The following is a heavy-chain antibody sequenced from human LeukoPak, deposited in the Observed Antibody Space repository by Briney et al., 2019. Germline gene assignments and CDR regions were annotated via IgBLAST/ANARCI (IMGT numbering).Heavy chain of an antibody. J-gene: IGHJ5*02. V-gene: IGHV3-23*01. D-gene: IGHD3-16*01. CDR3: AKWDAYIES. CDR1: GFTFNIYA. CDR2: IRGSGDST. Sequence: PGGSLRLSCVASGFTFNIYAMTWVRQAPGKGLEWVSAIRGSGDSTYYADSVKGQFTISRDNSKNTVYLQMNSLRAEDTAVYYCAKWDAYIESWGQGTLVTVSS.